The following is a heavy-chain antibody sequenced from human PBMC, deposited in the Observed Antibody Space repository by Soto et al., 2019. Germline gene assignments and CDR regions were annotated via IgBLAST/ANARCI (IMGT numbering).Heavy chain of an antibody. J-gene: IGHJ4*02. Sequence: QVQLVQSGAEEKKPGASVKVSRKASGYTFTSYAMHWVRQAPGQRLEWMGWINAGNGNTKYSQKFQGRVTITRDTSASTAYMELSSLRAEDTAVYYCARAVAVPADFDYWGQGTLVTVSS. D-gene: IGHD6-19*01. V-gene: IGHV1-3*05. CDR1: GYTFTSYA. CDR2: INAGNGNT. CDR3: ARAVAVPADFDY.